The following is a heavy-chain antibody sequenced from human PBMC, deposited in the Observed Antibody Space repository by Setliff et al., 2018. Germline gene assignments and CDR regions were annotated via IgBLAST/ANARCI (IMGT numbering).Heavy chain of an antibody. CDR2: IWYDGSNE. Sequence: LRLSCAASGFVFGTYGMHWVRQAPGKGLEWVAVIWYDGSNEYYGDSVRGRFTISRDNAKNSLYLQMNSLRVEDTAVYYCARRIKEGNHFFDYWGQGTLVTVSS. CDR3: ARRIKEGNHFFDY. V-gene: IGHV3-33*03. D-gene: IGHD2-15*01. J-gene: IGHJ4*02. CDR1: GFVFGTYG.